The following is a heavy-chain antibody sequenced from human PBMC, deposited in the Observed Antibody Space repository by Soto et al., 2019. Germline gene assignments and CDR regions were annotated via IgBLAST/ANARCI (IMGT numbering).Heavy chain of an antibody. CDR2: ISYDGSNK. CDR3: ARGHRIALAGRNYSYYYGMDV. Sequence: GGSLRLSCAASGFTFSSYAMHWVRQAPGKGLEWVAVISYDGSNKYYAYSVKGRFTISRDNSKNTLYLQMNSLRAEDTAVYFCARGHRIALAGRNYSYYYGMDVWGQGTTVTVSS. V-gene: IGHV3-30-3*01. D-gene: IGHD6-19*01. J-gene: IGHJ6*02. CDR1: GFTFSSYA.